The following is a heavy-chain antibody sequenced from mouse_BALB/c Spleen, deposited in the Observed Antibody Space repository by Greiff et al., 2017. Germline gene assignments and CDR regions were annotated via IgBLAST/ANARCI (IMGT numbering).Heavy chain of an antibody. CDR2: ISSGSSTI. Sequence: EVKLMESGGGLVQPGGSRKLSCAASGFTFSSFGMHWVRQAPEKGLEWVAYISSGSSTIYYADTVKGRFTISRDNPKNTLFLQMTSLRSEDTAMYYCARSGYRYGLDWGQGTLVTVSA. CDR1: GFTFSSFG. V-gene: IGHV5-17*02. CDR3: ARSGYRYGLD. J-gene: IGHJ3*01. D-gene: IGHD2-14*01.